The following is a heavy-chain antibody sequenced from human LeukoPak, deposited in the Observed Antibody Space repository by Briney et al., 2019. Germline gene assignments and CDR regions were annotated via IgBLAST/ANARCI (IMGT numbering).Heavy chain of an antibody. Sequence: AVKASCKASGGTFSTYAIGWVRPAPGQGLEWVGMIVSILGTANSAQNFQRRVTITADRSTTTAYIGLGSLRSEDTAVYYCARDPQGSSWPYYFDYWGEGALVTVSS. V-gene: IGHV1-69*04. CDR3: ARDPQGSSWPYYFDY. CDR1: GGTFSTYA. CDR2: IVSILGTA. D-gene: IGHD6-13*01. J-gene: IGHJ4*02.